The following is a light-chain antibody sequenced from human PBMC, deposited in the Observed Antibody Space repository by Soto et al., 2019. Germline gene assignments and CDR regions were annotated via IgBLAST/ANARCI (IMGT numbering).Light chain of an antibody. Sequence: DILMTQSPSSLSASVGDRVTITCRASQSISTYLNWYQQKPGKAPKFLIYAASSLETGVPSRFSGRGSGTDFTLTISSLQPEDFATYYCQQSYSTPWTFGQGTKVDIK. V-gene: IGKV1-39*01. CDR1: QSISTY. J-gene: IGKJ1*01. CDR3: QQSYSTPWT. CDR2: AAS.